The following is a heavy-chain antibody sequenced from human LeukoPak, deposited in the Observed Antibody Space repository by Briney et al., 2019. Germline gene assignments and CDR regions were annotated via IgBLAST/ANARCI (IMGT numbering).Heavy chain of an antibody. CDR1: GGTFSSYA. J-gene: IGHJ4*02. CDR3: ARDLGSGYDPKHFDY. V-gene: IGHV1-69*04. D-gene: IGHD5-12*01. Sequence: SVKVSCKASGGTFSSYAISWVRQAPGQGLEWMGRIIPILGIANYAQKFQGRVTITADKSTGTAYMELSSLRSEDTAVYYCARDLGSGYDPKHFDYWGQGTLVTVSS. CDR2: IIPILGIA.